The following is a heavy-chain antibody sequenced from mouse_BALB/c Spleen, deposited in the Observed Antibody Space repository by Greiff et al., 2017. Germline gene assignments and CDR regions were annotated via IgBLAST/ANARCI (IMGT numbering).Heavy chain of an antibody. V-gene: IGHV1-5*01. D-gene: IGHD2-4*01. J-gene: IGHJ3*01. Sequence: EVQLQQSGTVLARPGASVKMSCKASGYSFTSYWMHWVKQRPGQGLEWIGAIYPGNSDTSYNQKFKGKAKLTAVTSASTAYMELSSLTNEDSAVYYCTRSTYDYDWAWFAYWGQGTLVTVSA. CDR1: GYSFTSYW. CDR2: IYPGNSDT. CDR3: TRSTYDYDWAWFAY.